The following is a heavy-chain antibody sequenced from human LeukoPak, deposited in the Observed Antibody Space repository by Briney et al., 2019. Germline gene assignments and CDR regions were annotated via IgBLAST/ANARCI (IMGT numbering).Heavy chain of an antibody. D-gene: IGHD5-18*01. CDR1: GFSLSTSGVG. Sequence: SGPTLVNPTQTLTLTCTFSGFSLSTSGVGVGWIRQPPGKALEWLALIYWNDDKRYSPSLKSRLTITKDTSKNQVVLTMTNMDPVDTATYYCAHSSPEVWIQLWFSRPKNDYFDYWGQGTLVTVSS. J-gene: IGHJ4*02. CDR2: IYWNDDK. CDR3: AHSSPEVWIQLWFSRPKNDYFDY. V-gene: IGHV2-5*01.